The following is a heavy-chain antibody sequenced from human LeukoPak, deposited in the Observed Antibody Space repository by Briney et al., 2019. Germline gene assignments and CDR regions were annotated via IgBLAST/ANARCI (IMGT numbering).Heavy chain of an antibody. CDR2: MNPNSGNT. CDR1: GYTFTSYD. CDR3: ALKRGYSYGDAFDI. J-gene: IGHJ3*02. D-gene: IGHD5-18*01. Sequence: ASVKVSCKASGYTFTSYDINWVRQATGQGLEWMGWMNPNSGNTGYAQKFQGRVTMTRNTSISTAYMELSSLRSEDTAVYYCALKRGYSYGDAFDIWGQGTMVTVSS. V-gene: IGHV1-8*01.